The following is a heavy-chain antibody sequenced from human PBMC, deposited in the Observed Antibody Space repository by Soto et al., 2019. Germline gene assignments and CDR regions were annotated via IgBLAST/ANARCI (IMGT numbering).Heavy chain of an antibody. Sequence: QITLTESGPTLVKPTQTLTLTCTFSGFSFSTSAVGVGWIRQPPGKALEWLALIYWDDDKRYRPFLKSRLTIPKDSPTTPVVLTMTTRDPVQTGTYYFANLYCAASGTRYYVDYWGQGTLVTVSS. J-gene: IGHJ4*02. CDR3: ANLYCAASGTRYYVDY. D-gene: IGHD6-13*01. CDR1: GFSFSTSAVG. V-gene: IGHV2-5*02. CDR2: IYWDDDK.